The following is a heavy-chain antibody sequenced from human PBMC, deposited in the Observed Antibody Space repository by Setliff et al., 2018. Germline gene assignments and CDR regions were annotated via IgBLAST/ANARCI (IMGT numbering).Heavy chain of an antibody. V-gene: IGHV1-3*01. J-gene: IGHJ6*03. D-gene: IGHD2-8*02. CDR3: ATERGLVVSATDYYYYMDV. CDR2: INGASGNT. Sequence: ASVKVSCKASGYSLSAYVMHWVRQAPGQRLEWMGWINGASGNTKYPQKFQGRVTITRDTSASTAHMELSSLRSEDTAVYYCATERGLVVSATDYYYYMDVWGKGTTVTVSS. CDR1: GYSLSAYV.